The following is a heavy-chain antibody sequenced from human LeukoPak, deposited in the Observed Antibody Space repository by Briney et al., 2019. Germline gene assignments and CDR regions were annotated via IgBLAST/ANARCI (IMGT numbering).Heavy chain of an antibody. CDR2: ISYDGSNK. CDR3: ARDDSYYDSSGYWDY. J-gene: IGHJ4*02. CDR1: GFTFSSYA. Sequence: GGSLRLSCAASGFTFSSYAMHWVRQAPGKGLEWVAVISYDGSNKYYADSVKGRFTISRDNSKNTLYLQMNSLRAEDTAVYYCARDDSYYDSSGYWDYWGQGTLVTVSS. V-gene: IGHV3-30*04. D-gene: IGHD3-22*01.